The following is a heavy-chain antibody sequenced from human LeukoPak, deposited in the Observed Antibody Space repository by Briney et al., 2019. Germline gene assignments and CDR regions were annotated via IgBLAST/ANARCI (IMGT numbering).Heavy chain of an antibody. CDR3: ASYDSSGYYYGY. CDR1: GGSISSSSYY. CDR2: IYYSGST. V-gene: IGHV4-39*01. Sequence: PSETLSLTCTVSGGSISSSSYYWGWIRQPPGKGLEWFGSIYYSGSTYYNPSLKSRVTISVDTSKNQFSLKLSSVTAADTAVYYCASYDSSGYYYGYWGQGTLVTVSS. D-gene: IGHD3-22*01. J-gene: IGHJ4*02.